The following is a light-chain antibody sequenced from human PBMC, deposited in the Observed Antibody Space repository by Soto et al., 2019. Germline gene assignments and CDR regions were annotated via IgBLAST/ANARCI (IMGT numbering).Light chain of an antibody. CDR1: SSDFGGYNY. V-gene: IGLV2-14*01. J-gene: IGLJ3*02. Sequence: QSVLTQPASVSGSPGQSITISCTGTSSDFGGYNYVSWYQHHPDKAPKLRIYEVSNRPSGVSNRFSGSKSGNTASLTISGFQAEDESDYYCRSYRSSSTLLVFGSGTKLAVL. CDR2: EVS. CDR3: RSYRSSSTLLV.